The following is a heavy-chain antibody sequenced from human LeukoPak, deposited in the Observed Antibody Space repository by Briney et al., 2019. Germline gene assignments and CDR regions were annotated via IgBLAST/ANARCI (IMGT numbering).Heavy chain of an antibody. V-gene: IGHV4-38-2*02. J-gene: IGHJ4*02. CDR2: IYHSGRT. D-gene: IGHD1-26*01. CDR1: GYSISSGYY. Sequence: PSETLSLTCTVSGYSISSGYYWGWIRQPPGKGLAWIGNIYHSGRTYDNPSLKSRVTISVDTSKNQFSLKLSSVTAADTAVYYCARDLPYSGSYYYFDYWGQGTLVTVSS. CDR3: ARDLPYSGSYYYFDY.